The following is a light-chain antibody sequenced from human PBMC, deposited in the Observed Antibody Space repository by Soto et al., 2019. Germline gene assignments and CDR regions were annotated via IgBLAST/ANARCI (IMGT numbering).Light chain of an antibody. CDR2: GAS. V-gene: IGKV3D-15*01. Sequence: EFVLTQSPVTLSLSPGERATLSCRASQSVSSTYLAWYQQKPGQAPRLLIYGASSRATGIPDRFSGSGSGTEFTLTISSLQSEDFAVYYCQQYNNWPRTFGQGTKVDIK. CDR1: QSVSSTY. J-gene: IGKJ1*01. CDR3: QQYNNWPRT.